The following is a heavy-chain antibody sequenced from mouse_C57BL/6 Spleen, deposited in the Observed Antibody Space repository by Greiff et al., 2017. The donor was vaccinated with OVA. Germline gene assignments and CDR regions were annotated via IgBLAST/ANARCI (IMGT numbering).Heavy chain of an antibody. CDR2: IDPSDSET. Sequence: QVQLQQSGAELVRPGSSVKLSCKASGYTFTSYWMHWVKQRPIQGLEWIGNIDPSDSETHYNQKFKDKATLTVDKSSSTAYMQLSSLTSEDSAVYYCARWGYGSLLYAMDYWGQGTSVTVSS. CDR3: ARWGYGSLLYAMDY. CDR1: GYTFTSYW. D-gene: IGHD1-1*01. V-gene: IGHV1-52*01. J-gene: IGHJ4*01.